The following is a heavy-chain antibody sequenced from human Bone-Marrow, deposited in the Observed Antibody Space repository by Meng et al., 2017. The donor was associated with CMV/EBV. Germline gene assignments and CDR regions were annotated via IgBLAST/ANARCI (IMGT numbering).Heavy chain of an antibody. V-gene: IGHV3-11*04. CDR3: AKEGEAYCGGDCYFRAFDI. D-gene: IGHD2-21*01. CDR1: GFTFSDYY. J-gene: IGHJ3*02. Sequence: GESLKISCAASGFTFSDYYMSWIRQAPGKGLEWISYISSSGSTLYYADSVKGRFTISRDNAKNSLYLQMNSLRAEDTAVYYCAKEGEAYCGGDCYFRAFDIWGQGTMVTVSS. CDR2: ISSSGSTL.